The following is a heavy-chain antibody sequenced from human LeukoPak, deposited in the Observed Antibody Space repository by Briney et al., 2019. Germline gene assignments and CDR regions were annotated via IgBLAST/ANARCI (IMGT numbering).Heavy chain of an antibody. J-gene: IGHJ4*02. V-gene: IGHV3-33*06. D-gene: IGHD1-26*01. CDR2: MYYDGTNK. CDR1: GFTFTSYG. Sequence: GGSLRLSCAASGFTFTSYGMHWVRQAPGKGLEWVAVMYYDGTNKYYTDSVKGRFTISRDNSKNTLYLQMNSLRAEDTAVYYCAKYSGSYYYPPNWDSWGQGTLVTVSS. CDR3: AKYSGSYYYPPNWDS.